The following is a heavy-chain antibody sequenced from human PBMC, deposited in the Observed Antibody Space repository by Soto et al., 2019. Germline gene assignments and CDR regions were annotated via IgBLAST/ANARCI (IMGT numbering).Heavy chain of an antibody. CDR3: ARDRRVGIVVAANDY. Sequence: QVQLVESGGGLVKPGGSLRLSCAASGFTFSDYYMSWIRQAPGKGLEWVSYITSSGGAIYYADPVKGRFTISRDNAKNSLYLQMNSLRVEDTAVYYCARDRRVGIVVAANDYWGQGTLVTVSS. CDR2: ITSSGGAI. J-gene: IGHJ4*02. D-gene: IGHD6-19*01. CDR1: GFTFSDYY. V-gene: IGHV3-11*01.